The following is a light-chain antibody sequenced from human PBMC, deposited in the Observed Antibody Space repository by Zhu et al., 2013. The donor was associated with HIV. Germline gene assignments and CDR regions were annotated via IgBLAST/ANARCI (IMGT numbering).Light chain of an antibody. CDR1: QSVASSY. J-gene: IGKJ1*01. CDR3: QQYGSSPRT. V-gene: IGKV3-20*01. CDR2: GAS. Sequence: EIVLTQSPGTLSLSPGERATLSCRASQSVASSYLAWYQQKLGQAPRLLIYGASNRATGIPARFSGSGSGTDFTLTISSLEPEDFAVYYCQQYGSSPRTFGQGTKVEIK.